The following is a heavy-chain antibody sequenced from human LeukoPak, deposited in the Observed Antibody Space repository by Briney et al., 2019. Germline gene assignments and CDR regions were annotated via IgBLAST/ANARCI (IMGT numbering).Heavy chain of an antibody. V-gene: IGHV3-7*01. CDR1: GFTFSNHG. D-gene: IGHD3-10*01. CDR3: ARDGAARGSGSFGD. Sequence: PGGSLRLSCAASGFTFSNHGMNWVRQAPGKGLEWVANIKKDGSEKYYVDSVKGRFTISRDNAKNSLYLQMNSLRAEDTAVYFCARDGAARGSGSFGDWGQGTLVTVSS. J-gene: IGHJ4*02. CDR2: IKKDGSEK.